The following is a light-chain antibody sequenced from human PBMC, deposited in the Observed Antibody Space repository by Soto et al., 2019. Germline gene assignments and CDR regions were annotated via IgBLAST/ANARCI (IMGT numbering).Light chain of an antibody. Sequence: SPMTQSPYSMSPSVLDGVRITCGASQSISSYLNWYQQKPGKAPNLLIYAASTLQSGVPSRFSGSGSGTEFTLTISSLQPDDFATYYCQQYKIYSQTFGQGPKVDI. CDR3: QQYKIYSQT. J-gene: IGKJ1*01. V-gene: IGKV1-39*01. CDR2: AAS. CDR1: QSISSY.